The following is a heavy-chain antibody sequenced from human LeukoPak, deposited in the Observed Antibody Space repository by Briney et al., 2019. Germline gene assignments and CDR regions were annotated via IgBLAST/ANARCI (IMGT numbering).Heavy chain of an antibody. CDR3: AKGMYYDFWSGTAHFDY. J-gene: IGHJ4*02. D-gene: IGHD3-3*01. CDR1: GFTFDDYA. Sequence: GRSLRLSCAASGFTFDDYAMHWVRQAPGKGLEWVPGISWNSGSIGYADSVKGRFTISRDNAKNSLYLQMNSLRAEDTALYYCAKGMYYDFWSGTAHFDYWGQGTLVTVSS. V-gene: IGHV3-9*01. CDR2: ISWNSGSI.